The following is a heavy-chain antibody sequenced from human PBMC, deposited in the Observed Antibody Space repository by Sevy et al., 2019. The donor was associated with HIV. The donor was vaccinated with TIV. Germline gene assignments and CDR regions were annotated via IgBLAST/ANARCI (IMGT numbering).Heavy chain of an antibody. V-gene: IGHV4-59*01. J-gene: IGHJ4*02. CDR3: ARESIGAVGDFDY. CDR1: GGSIRKYF. Sequence: SEALSLTFTVSGGSIRKYFWSLVRQPPGKGLGWIGYIYYSGSTHYNPSLKSRVTISVETSKNQFSLKLSSVTAADTAVYYCARESIGAVGDFDYWGQGTLVTVFS. D-gene: IGHD6-13*01. CDR2: IYYSGST.